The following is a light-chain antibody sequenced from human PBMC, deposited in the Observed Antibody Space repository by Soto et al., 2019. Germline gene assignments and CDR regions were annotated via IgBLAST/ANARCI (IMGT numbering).Light chain of an antibody. CDR1: EGIINY. Sequence: MTQSPSSLSASVGDRVTITCRASEGIINYVAWYQQRPGQAPRLLMYGASTRATETPARFSGSGSATDFTLTISSLQSEDFAVYYCQQYNNWPPYTFGQGTKLEIK. CDR3: QQYNNWPPYT. CDR2: GAS. J-gene: IGKJ2*01. V-gene: IGKV3-15*01.